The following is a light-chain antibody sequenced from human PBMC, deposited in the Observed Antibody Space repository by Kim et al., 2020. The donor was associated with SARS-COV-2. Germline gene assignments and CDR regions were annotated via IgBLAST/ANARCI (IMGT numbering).Light chain of an antibody. CDR2: KAS. J-gene: IGKJ1*01. CDR3: QQYQTYPWT. Sequence: DIQMIQSPSTLSASVGDRVIITCRASQSIGSWLAWYQQKAGKAPKLLIYKASNLQSGVPSRFSGSGSGTEFTLTFSSLQPDDFATYYCQQYQTYPWTFGHGTKVDIK. V-gene: IGKV1-5*03. CDR1: QSIGSW.